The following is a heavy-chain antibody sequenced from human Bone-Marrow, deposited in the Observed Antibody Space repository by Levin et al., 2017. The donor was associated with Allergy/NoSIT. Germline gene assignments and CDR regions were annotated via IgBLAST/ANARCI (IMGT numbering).Heavy chain of an antibody. CDR2: INHSGST. CDR1: GGSFSGYY. J-gene: IGHJ5*02. V-gene: IGHV4-34*01. D-gene: IGHD2-15*01. Sequence: SETLSLTCAVYGGSFSGYYWSWIRQPPGKGLEWIGEINHSGSTNYNPSLKSRVTISVDTSKNQFSLKLSSVTAADTAVYYCARNSAGYCSGGSCDIWFDPWGQGTLVTVSS. CDR3: ARNSAGYCSGGSCDIWFDP.